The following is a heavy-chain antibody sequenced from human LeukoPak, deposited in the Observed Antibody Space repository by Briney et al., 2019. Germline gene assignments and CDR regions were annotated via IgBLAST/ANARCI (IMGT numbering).Heavy chain of an antibody. J-gene: IGHJ6*02. CDR3: ASYLLPPVDTADGMDV. D-gene: IGHD5-18*01. CDR2: ISSSSYI. V-gene: IGHV3-21*01. Sequence: GGSLRLSCAASGFTFSSYSMNWVRQAPGKGLEWVSSISSSSYIYYADSVKGRFTISRDNAKNSLYLQMNSLRAEDTAVYYCASYLLPPVDTADGMDVWGQGTTVTVSS. CDR1: GFTFSSYS.